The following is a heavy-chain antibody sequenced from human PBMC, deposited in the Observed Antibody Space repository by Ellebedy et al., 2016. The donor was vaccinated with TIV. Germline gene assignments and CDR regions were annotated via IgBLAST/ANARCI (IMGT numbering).Heavy chain of an antibody. J-gene: IGHJ4*02. CDR3: AGGYYYDSSGYSFDY. CDR1: GFTFSSYG. D-gene: IGHD3-22*01. Sequence: GESLKISCAASGFTFSSYGMHWVRQAPGKGLEWVAVIWYDGSKTYYADSVKGRFTISRDNSKNTLDLQMNSLRAEDTAVYFCAGGYYYDSSGYSFDYWGQGTLVTVSS. CDR2: IWYDGSKT. V-gene: IGHV3-33*01.